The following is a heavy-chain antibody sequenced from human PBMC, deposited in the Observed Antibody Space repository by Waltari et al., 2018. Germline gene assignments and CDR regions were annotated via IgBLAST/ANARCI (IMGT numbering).Heavy chain of an antibody. CDR1: AGSFSGYY. CDR2: INHSGST. V-gene: IGHV4-34*01. D-gene: IGHD6-13*01. J-gene: IGHJ4*02. CDR3: ARRRRAAPSDY. Sequence: QVQLQQWGAGLLKPSESLSLTFAVYAGSFSGYYWSWIRQPPGKVLEWIGEINHSGSTNYNPSLKSRVTISVDTSKNQFSLKLSSVTAADTAVYYCARRRRAAPSDYWGQGTLVTVSS.